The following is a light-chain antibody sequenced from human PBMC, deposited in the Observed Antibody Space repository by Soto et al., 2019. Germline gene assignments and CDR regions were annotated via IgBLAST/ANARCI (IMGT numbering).Light chain of an antibody. V-gene: IGKV1-9*01. CDR2: ATS. Sequence: IQLTQSPSSLSASVGDRVTITCRASQGISNFLAWYQQKPGRAPKLLIYATSTLQSGVPSRFSGSGSGTEFTLTISSLQPEDFATYYCQQLNFFPITFGQGTRLEIK. J-gene: IGKJ5*01. CDR3: QQLNFFPIT. CDR1: QGISNF.